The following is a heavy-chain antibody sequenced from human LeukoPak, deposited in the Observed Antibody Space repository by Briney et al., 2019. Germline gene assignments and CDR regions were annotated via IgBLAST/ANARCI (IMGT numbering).Heavy chain of an antibody. V-gene: IGHV3-48*03. CDR1: GFTFRTYE. CDR2: ISQSSSTI. J-gene: IGHJ4*02. CDR3: ARGVLLDDY. D-gene: IGHD3-10*01. Sequence: GGSLRLSCAASGFTFRTYEMAWVRQAPGKGLEWVSYISQSSSTIYYADSVKGRFTISRDNAKNSLYLQMNSLRDEDTAVYYCARGVLLDDYWGQGTLVTVSS.